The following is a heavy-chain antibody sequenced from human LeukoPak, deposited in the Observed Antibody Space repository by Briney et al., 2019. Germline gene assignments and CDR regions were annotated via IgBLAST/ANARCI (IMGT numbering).Heavy chain of an antibody. CDR2: IRGDGGST. D-gene: IGHD6-19*01. J-gene: IGHJ6*02. CDR1: GFTFVDYA. Sequence: GGALRLSSAASGFTFVDYAMHWVRQAPGKGLEWVSLIRGDGGSTYYADSVKGRFTISRDNSKNSLYLQMNSLRTEDTALYYCAKGTVSYSSGWYDYYYYGMDVWGQGTTVTVSS. V-gene: IGHV3-43*02. CDR3: AKGTVSYSSGWYDYYYYGMDV.